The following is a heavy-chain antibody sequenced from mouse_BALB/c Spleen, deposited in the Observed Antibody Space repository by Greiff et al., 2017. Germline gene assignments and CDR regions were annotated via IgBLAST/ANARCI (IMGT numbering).Heavy chain of an antibody. Sequence: ESGPGLVKPSQSLYLTCSVTGYSIPSGYYWNWIRQFPGNKLEWMGYISYDGSNNYNPSLKNRISITRDTSKNQFFLKLNSVTTEDTATYYCARAITTATYAYWGQGTLVTVSA. J-gene: IGHJ3*01. D-gene: IGHD1-2*01. CDR1: GYSIPSGYY. CDR2: ISYDGSN. CDR3: ARAITTATYAY. V-gene: IGHV3-6*02.